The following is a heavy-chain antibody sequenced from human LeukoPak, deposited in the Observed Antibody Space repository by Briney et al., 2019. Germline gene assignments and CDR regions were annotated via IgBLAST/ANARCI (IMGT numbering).Heavy chain of an antibody. J-gene: IGHJ4*02. Sequence: SQTLSLTCTVSGGSISSGSYYWSWIRQPAGKGLEWIGRIYTSGSTNYNPSLKSRVTISVDTSKNQFSLKLSSVTAADTAVYYCARGKAVAGDFDYWGQGTLVTVSS. CDR3: ARGKAVAGDFDY. V-gene: IGHV4-61*02. D-gene: IGHD6-19*01. CDR1: GGSISSGSYY. CDR2: IYTSGST.